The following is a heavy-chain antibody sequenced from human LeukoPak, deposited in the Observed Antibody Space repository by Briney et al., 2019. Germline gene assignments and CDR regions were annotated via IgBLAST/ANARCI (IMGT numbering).Heavy chain of an antibody. CDR3: AKDRIVLVTATFNY. Sequence: GGSLRLSCAASGFTFSLYGIHWVRQAPGKGLEWVAFIQNDGSNKYYADSVKGRFTISRDNSKNTLYLQMNSLRPDDTAMYYCAKDRIVLVTATFNYWGQGTLVTVSS. CDR2: IQNDGSNK. D-gene: IGHD2-21*02. CDR1: GFTFSLYG. J-gene: IGHJ4*02. V-gene: IGHV3-30*02.